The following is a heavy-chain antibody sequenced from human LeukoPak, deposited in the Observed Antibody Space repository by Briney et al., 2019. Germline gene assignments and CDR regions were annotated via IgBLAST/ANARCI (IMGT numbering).Heavy chain of an antibody. Sequence: SETLSLTCTVSGGSISSYYWSWIRQPPGQGLEWIGFIYHTGSTNYGPSLKSRVTMSVDTSKKQFSLKLSSVTAADTDVYYCAGGHSSGWTAFDYWGQGTLVSVSS. CDR3: AGGHSSGWTAFDY. CDR2: IYHTGST. D-gene: IGHD6-19*01. J-gene: IGHJ4*02. CDR1: GGSISSYY. V-gene: IGHV4-59*08.